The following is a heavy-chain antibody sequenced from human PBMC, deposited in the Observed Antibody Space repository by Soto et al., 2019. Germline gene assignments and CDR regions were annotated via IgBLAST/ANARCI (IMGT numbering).Heavy chain of an antibody. Sequence: GRSLRLSCAASGFTFSSYSMNWVRQAPGKGLEWVSYISSYSSTIYYADSVKGRFTISRDNARNSMYLQMNSLRDEDTAVYYCARFIARGIYLSYWGQGTMVTVSS. J-gene: IGHJ4*02. CDR2: ISSYSSTI. V-gene: IGHV3-48*02. CDR1: GFTFSSYS. CDR3: ARFIARGIYLSY.